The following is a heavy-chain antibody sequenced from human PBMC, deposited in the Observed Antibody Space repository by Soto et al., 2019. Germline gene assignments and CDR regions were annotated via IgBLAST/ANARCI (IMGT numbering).Heavy chain of an antibody. V-gene: IGHV4-34*01. CDR1: GGSFSGYY. D-gene: IGHD3-16*02. Sequence: SETLSLTCAVYGGSFSGYYWSWIRQPPGKGLEWIGEINHSGSTNYNPSLKSRVTISVDTSKNQFSLKLSSVTAADTAVYYCARGKLSDYVWGSYRYHFDYWGQGTVVTVS. J-gene: IGHJ4*02. CDR3: ARGKLSDYVWGSYRYHFDY. CDR2: INHSGST.